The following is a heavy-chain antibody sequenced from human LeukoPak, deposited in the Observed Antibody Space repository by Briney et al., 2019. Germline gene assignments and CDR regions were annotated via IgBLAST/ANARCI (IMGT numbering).Heavy chain of an antibody. D-gene: IGHD3-22*01. Sequence: ASVKVSCKASGYTFTSYGISWVRQAPGQGLEWMGWISAYSGNTNYAQKLQGRVTMTTDTSTSTAYMELRSLRSDDTAVYYCARFQSSYYYDSSGYRYFDYWGQGTLVTVSS. CDR2: ISAYSGNT. V-gene: IGHV1-18*01. CDR3: ARFQSSYYYDSSGYRYFDY. CDR1: GYTFTSYG. J-gene: IGHJ4*02.